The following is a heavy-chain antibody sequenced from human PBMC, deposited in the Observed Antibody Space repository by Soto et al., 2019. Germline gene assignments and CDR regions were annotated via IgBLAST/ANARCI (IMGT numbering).Heavy chain of an antibody. CDR3: GVVVVPAATDYYYGMDV. V-gene: IGHV3-53*01. CDR2: IYSGGST. D-gene: IGHD2-2*01. J-gene: IGHJ6*02. Sequence: PGGSLRLSCAASGFTVSSNYISWVRQAPGKGLEWVSVIYSGGSTYYADSVKGRITISRDNSKNTLYLQMNSLRAEDTAVYYCGVVVVPAATDYYYGMDVWGQGTTVTVSS. CDR1: GFTVSSNY.